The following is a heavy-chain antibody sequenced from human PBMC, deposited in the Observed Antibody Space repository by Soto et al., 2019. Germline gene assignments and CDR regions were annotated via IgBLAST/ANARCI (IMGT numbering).Heavy chain of an antibody. J-gene: IGHJ4*02. CDR3: AKTSKQLWFFNCFDY. Sequence: GGSLRLSCAASGFTFSSYAMSWVRQAPGKGLEWVSAISGSGGSTYYADSVKGRFTISRDNSKNTLYLQMNSLRAEDTAVYYCAKTSKQLWFFNCFDYWGQGTLVTVSS. D-gene: IGHD5-18*01. CDR2: ISGSGGST. CDR1: GFTFSSYA. V-gene: IGHV3-23*01.